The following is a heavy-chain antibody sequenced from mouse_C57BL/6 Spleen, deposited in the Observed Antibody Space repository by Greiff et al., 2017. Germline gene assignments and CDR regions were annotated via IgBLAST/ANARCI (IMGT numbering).Heavy chain of an antibody. V-gene: IGHV8-12*01. CDR3: ARSFHYYGSSLRGYYAMDY. J-gene: IGHJ4*01. D-gene: IGHD1-1*01. CDR2: IYWDDDK. CDR1: GFSLSTSGMG. Sequence: QVTLKECGPGLLQSSQTLSLTCSFSGFSLSTSGMGVSWIRQPSGKGLEWLAHIYWDDDKRYNPSLKSRLTISKDTSRNQVFLKITSVDTADTATYYCARSFHYYGSSLRGYYAMDYWGQGTSVTVSS.